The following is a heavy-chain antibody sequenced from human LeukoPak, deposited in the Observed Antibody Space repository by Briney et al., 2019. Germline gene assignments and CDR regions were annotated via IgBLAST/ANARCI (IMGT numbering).Heavy chain of an antibody. CDR1: GGTFSSYA. CDR2: IIPIFGTA. D-gene: IGHD6-19*01. Sequence: SVKVSCKASGGTFSSYAISWVRQAPGQGLEWMGGIIPIFGTANYAQKFQGRVTITADESTSTAYMELSSLRSEDTAVYYCARDIHSSGWTYYYYMDVWGKGTTVTVSS. V-gene: IGHV1-69*01. J-gene: IGHJ6*03. CDR3: ARDIHSSGWTYYYYMDV.